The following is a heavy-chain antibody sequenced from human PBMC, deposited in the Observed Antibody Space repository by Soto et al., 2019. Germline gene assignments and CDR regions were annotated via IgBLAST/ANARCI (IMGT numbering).Heavy chain of an antibody. Sequence: GESLKISCKGSGYSFTSYWIGWVRQMPGKGLEWMGIIYPGDSGTRYSPSFQGQVTISADKSISTAYLQWSSLKASDTAMYYCARLDIVVVVAAPSVDAFDIWGQGTMVTVSS. CDR3: ARLDIVVVVAAPSVDAFDI. J-gene: IGHJ3*02. V-gene: IGHV5-51*01. CDR1: GYSFTSYW. D-gene: IGHD2-15*01. CDR2: IYPGDSGT.